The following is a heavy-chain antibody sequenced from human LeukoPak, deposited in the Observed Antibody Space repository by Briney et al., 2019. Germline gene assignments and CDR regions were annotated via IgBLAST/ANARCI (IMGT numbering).Heavy chain of an antibody. J-gene: IGHJ4*02. D-gene: IGHD1-26*01. Sequence: GGSLRLSCAASGFTFSSYAMHWVRQAPGKGLEWVAVISYDGSNKYYADSVKGRFTISRDNAKNSLYLQMNSLRAEDTAVYYCARDNGGGISGSYYFDYWGQGTLVTVSS. CDR3: ARDNGGGISGSYYFDY. CDR1: GFTFSSYA. CDR2: ISYDGSNK. V-gene: IGHV3-30-3*01.